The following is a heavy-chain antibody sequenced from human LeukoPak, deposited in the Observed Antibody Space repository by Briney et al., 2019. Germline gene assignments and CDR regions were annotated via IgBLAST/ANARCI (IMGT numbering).Heavy chain of an antibody. Sequence: SETLSLTCTVSGGSINSYCWSWIRQPAGKGLEWIGRIYTSGNTHYNPSLKSRVTMSRDTSNNQFSLKLSSVTAADTAMYYCARDRGESGGYYPDYWGQGTLVTVSS. CDR3: ARDRGESGGYYPDY. CDR1: GGSINSYC. V-gene: IGHV4-4*07. CDR2: IYTSGNT. J-gene: IGHJ4*02. D-gene: IGHD3-22*01.